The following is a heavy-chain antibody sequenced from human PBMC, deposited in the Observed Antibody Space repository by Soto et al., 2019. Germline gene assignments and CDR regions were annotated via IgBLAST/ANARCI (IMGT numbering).Heavy chain of an antibody. Sequence: EVQLVESGGGLVQPGGSLRLSCAASGFTVSSNYMSWVRQAPGKGLEWVSVIYRGGSTYYADSVKGRFTISRDNSKNTLYLQINSLRGEDTAVYYCARDMVRGMDVWGQGTTVTVSS. J-gene: IGHJ6*02. D-gene: IGHD3-10*01. CDR1: GFTVSSNY. CDR2: IYRGGST. CDR3: ARDMVRGMDV. V-gene: IGHV3-66*01.